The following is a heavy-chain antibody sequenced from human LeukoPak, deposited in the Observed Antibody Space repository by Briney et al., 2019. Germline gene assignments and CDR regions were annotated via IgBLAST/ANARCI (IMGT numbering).Heavy chain of an antibody. CDR2: IRFDGGNK. CDR3: AKDQNPYCGGDCYLGY. CDR1: GFTLSSYG. V-gene: IGHV3-30*02. Sequence: GGSLRLSXAASGFTLSSYGMHWVRQAPGKGLEWVAFIRFDGGNKYYADSVKGRFTISRDNSKNTVYLQMNSLRAEDTAVYYCAKDQNPYCGGDCYLGYWGQGTLVTVSS. J-gene: IGHJ4*02. D-gene: IGHD2-21*01.